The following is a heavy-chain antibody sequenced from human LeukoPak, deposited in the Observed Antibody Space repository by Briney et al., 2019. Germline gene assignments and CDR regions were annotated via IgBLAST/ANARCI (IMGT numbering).Heavy chain of an antibody. CDR1: GFTFSSYS. V-gene: IGHV3-21*01. J-gene: IGHJ4*02. D-gene: IGHD6-13*01. CDR2: ISSSSSYI. CDR3: ARGFPISSSWYGIDY. Sequence: GGSLRLSCAASGFTFSSYSMNWVRQAPGKGLEWVSSISSSSSYIYYADSVKGRFTISRDNAKNSLYLQMNSLRAEDTAVYYCARGFPISSSWYGIDYWGQGTLVTVSS.